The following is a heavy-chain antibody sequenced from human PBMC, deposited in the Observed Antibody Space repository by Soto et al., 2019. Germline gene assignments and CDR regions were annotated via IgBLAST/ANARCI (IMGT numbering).Heavy chain of an antibody. CDR2: ISDSSSSI. CDR1: GFIVNSDT. V-gene: IGHV3-48*04. D-gene: IGHD1-26*01. J-gene: IGHJ4*02. CDR3: TRELGATGY. Sequence: RLSCVSSGFIVNSDTMNWVRQAPGKGLEWLSYISDSSSSIYYADSVKGRFTVSRDNAKNSLFLQMNSLRAEDTDVYYCTRELGATGYWGQGTLVTVSS.